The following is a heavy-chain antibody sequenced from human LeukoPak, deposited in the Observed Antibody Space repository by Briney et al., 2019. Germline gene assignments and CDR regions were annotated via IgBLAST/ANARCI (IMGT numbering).Heavy chain of an antibody. CDR2: IRYDGSNK. D-gene: IGHD5-24*01. V-gene: IGHV3-30*02. Sequence: GGSLRLSCAASGFTFSSYGMHWVRQAPGKGLEWVAFIRYDGSNKYYADSVKGRFTISRDNSKNTLYLQMNSLRAEDTAVYYCARDPATSPLNAFDIWGQGTMVTVSS. CDR1: GFTFSSYG. CDR3: ARDPATSPLNAFDI. J-gene: IGHJ3*02.